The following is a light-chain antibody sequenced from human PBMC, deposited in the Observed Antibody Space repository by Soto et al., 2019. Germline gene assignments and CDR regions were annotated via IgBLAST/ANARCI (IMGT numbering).Light chain of an antibody. V-gene: IGKV3-20*01. CDR2: GAS. CDR3: QHYSSSPPEFT. J-gene: IGKJ3*01. Sequence: EIVLTQSPGTLSLSPGERATLSCRASQSVSSSYLAWYQKRPGQAPRLLIFGASYSATGIPDRFSGSGSGTDFTLTISRLEHEDFAVYYCQHYSSSPPEFTFGPGTKVDSK. CDR1: QSVSSSY.